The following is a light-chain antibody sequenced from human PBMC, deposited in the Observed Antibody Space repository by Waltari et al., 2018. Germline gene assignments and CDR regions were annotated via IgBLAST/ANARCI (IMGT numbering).Light chain of an antibody. CDR2: DAS. V-gene: IGKV3-20*01. CDR1: QSVSKY. Sequence: EIVLTQSPGTLSLSPGERATLSCRASQSVSKYLAWYQQKVGQPPRLLIYDASTRATGIPDRFICSGFGTDFSLTISRLEPEDFAVYYCQKYGTLPATFGQGTKVEI. J-gene: IGKJ1*01. CDR3: QKYGTLPAT.